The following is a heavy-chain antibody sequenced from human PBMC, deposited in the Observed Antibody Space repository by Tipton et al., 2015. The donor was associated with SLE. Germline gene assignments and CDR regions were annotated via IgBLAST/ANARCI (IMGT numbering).Heavy chain of an antibody. CDR3: ARHRDCTSISCQANWFDP. CDR1: GGSVSSGSYY. D-gene: IGHD2-2*01. V-gene: IGHV4-61*01. Sequence: TLSLTCTVSGGSVSSGSYYWSWIRQPPGKGLEWIGHMYYTGSTSYNPSLQSRVTMSVDTSKNQFSLSLRSVTAADTAVYYCARHRDCTSISCQANWFDPWGQGSLVTVSS. CDR2: MYYTGST. J-gene: IGHJ5*02.